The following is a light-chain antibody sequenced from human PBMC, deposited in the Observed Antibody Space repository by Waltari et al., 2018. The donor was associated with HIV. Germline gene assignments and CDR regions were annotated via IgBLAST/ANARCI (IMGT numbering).Light chain of an antibody. J-gene: IGKJ2*01. CDR2: GAS. V-gene: IGKV3-20*01. Sequence: EIVLTQSPGTLSLSPGERATLSCRASLSVSSSYLAWYQQKPGQAPRLLIYGASSRATGIPDRFSGSGSGTDFTLTISRLEPEDFAVYYCQQYGSSPLYTFGQGTKLEIK. CDR1: LSVSSSY. CDR3: QQYGSSPLYT.